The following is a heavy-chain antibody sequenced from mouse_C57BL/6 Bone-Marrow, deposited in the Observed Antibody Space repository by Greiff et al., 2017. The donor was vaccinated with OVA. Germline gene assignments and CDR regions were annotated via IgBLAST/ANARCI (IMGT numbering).Heavy chain of an antibody. Sequence: EVKVEESGGGLVKPGGSLKLSCAASGFTFSDYGMYWVRQAPEKGLEWVAYISSGSSTIYYADTVKGRFTISRDNAKNTLFLQMTSLRSEDTAMYYCARITTGSVGYAMDYWGQGTSVTVSS. CDR3: ARITTGSVGYAMDY. D-gene: IGHD1-1*01. CDR2: ISSGSSTI. J-gene: IGHJ4*01. V-gene: IGHV5-17*01. CDR1: GFTFSDYG.